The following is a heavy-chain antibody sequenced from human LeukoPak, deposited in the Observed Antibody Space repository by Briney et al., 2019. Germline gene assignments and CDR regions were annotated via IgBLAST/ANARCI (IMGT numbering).Heavy chain of an antibody. CDR2: IYSSGTT. D-gene: IGHD6-13*01. J-gene: IGHJ4*02. CDR1: GGSY. Sequence: SETLSLTCSVSGGSYWSWIRQSAGKGLEWIGRIYSSGTTAFNPSLKSRVTMSVDTSKRQFSLRLSSVTAADTAVYYCAKDSSSWPFFEYWGQGILVTVSS. CDR3: AKDSSSWPFFEY. V-gene: IGHV4-4*07.